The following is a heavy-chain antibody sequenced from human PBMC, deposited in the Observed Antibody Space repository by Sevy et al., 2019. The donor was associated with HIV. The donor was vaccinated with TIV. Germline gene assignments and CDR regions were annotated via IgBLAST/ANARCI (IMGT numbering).Heavy chain of an antibody. V-gene: IGHV3-7*03. J-gene: IGHJ3*01. D-gene: IGHD2-15*01. CDR2: IKRDGSER. CDR1: GFTFSNYW. Sequence: GGSLRLSCAASGFTFSNYWMTWVRQAPGKGLEWVANIKRDGSERYYVASVKGRFTISRDNSKNTLSLQMHSLRVEDTAVYYCAKDRAVLVGDAFDLWGQGTMVTVSS. CDR3: AKDRAVLVGDAFDL.